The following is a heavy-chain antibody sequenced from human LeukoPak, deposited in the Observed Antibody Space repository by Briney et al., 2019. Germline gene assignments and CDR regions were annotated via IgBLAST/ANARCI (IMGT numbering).Heavy chain of an antibody. J-gene: IGHJ4*02. CDR2: IKHDGSEE. CDR3: ARGGGYPDY. V-gene: IGHV3-7*01. CDR1: GFTFSRNW. Sequence: PGGSLRLSCAGSGFTFSRNWMCWVRQAPGKGLEWVANIKHDGSEESYVDSVKGRFTVSRDNAMKSLFLQMNSLRAEDTAVYYCARGGGYPDYWGQGALVTVSS. D-gene: IGHD3-22*01.